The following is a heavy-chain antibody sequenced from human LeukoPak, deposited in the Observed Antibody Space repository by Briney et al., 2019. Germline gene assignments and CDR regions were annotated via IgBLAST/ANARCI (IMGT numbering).Heavy chain of an antibody. CDR3: ARIRAYPWYFDY. J-gene: IGHJ4*02. V-gene: IGHV5-51*01. CDR1: GYSFTSYW. D-gene: IGHD3-10*01. Sequence: GESLMISCKDSGYSFTSYWIGWVRQMPGKGMEWLETIYLGDSDTKYSPSFQGQVTISAAKSSRTAYLQWSTLKASDTPSYYCARIRAYPWYFDYWGQGTLVTVSS. CDR2: IYLGDSDT.